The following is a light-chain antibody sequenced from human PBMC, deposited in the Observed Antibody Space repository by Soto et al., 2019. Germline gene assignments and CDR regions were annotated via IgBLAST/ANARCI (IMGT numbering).Light chain of an antibody. CDR2: DVT. CDR1: SSEVVGYNY. J-gene: IGLJ1*01. CDR3: SSYTTSNTRQIV. Sequence: QSVLTQPASVSGAPGQSITISCTGTSSEVVGYNYVSWYQHHPGKAPKLIIYDVTSRPSGVSIRFSGSKSDNTASLTISGLQPEDEADYHCSSYTTSNTRQIVFGTGTKVTVL. V-gene: IGLV2-14*03.